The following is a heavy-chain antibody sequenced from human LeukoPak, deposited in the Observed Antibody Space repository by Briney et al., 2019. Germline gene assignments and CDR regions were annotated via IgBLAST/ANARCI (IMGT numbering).Heavy chain of an antibody. Sequence: SETLSLTCTVSGGSLSSSHYYWGWIRQPPGEGLEWIGSIYYSGSTNYNPSLKSRVTISVDTSKNQFSLKLSSVTAADTAVYYCARDRGYWFDPWGQGTLVTVSS. J-gene: IGHJ5*02. CDR3: ARDRGYWFDP. D-gene: IGHD3-10*01. CDR1: GGSLSSSHYY. CDR2: IYYSGST. V-gene: IGHV4-39*07.